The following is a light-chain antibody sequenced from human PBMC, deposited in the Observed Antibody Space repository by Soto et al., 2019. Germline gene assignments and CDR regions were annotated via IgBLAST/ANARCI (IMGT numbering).Light chain of an antibody. CDR2: RNK. J-gene: IGLJ3*02. CDR3: TSWDDSLSAWV. CDR1: SSNIEANY. Sequence: QSVLTQPPSVSGTPGQRVTISCSGGSSNIEANYVYWYQQFPGTAPKLLIYRNKERPSGVPDRFSGSKSGTSASLAVSGLRSEDEADYFCTSWDDSLSAWVFGGGTKLTVL. V-gene: IGLV1-47*01.